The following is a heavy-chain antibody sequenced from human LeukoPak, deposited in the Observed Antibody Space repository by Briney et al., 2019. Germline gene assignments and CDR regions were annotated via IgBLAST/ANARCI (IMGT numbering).Heavy chain of an antibody. CDR1: GFTFSSYA. J-gene: IGHJ4*02. CDR2: ISYDGSNK. CDR3: ARSSGWSPYYFDY. Sequence: GGSLRLSCAASGFTFSSYAMHWVRQAPGKGLEWVAVISYDGSNKYYADSVKGRFTISRDNSKNTLYLQMNSLRAEDTAVYYCARSSGWSPYYFDYWGQGTLVTVSS. D-gene: IGHD6-19*01. V-gene: IGHV3-30-3*01.